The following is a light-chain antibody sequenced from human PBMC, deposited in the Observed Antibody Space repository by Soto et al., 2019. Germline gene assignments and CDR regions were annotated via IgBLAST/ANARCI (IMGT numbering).Light chain of an antibody. Sequence: EIMLTKSPGTLSLSPGERATLSCRASQSVSSSYLAWYQHKPGQAPRLLIYGASSRATGIPDRFSGSGSGTDFTLTISRLEPEDFAVYYCQQYNNWWTFGQGTKVDIK. J-gene: IGKJ1*01. CDR2: GAS. V-gene: IGKV3-20*01. CDR3: QQYNNWWT. CDR1: QSVSSSY.